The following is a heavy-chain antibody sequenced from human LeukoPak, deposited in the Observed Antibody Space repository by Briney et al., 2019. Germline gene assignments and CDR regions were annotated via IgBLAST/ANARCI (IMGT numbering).Heavy chain of an antibody. CDR1: GFTFSSYA. Sequence: GGSLRLSCAASGFTFSSYAMSWVRQAPGKGLEWVSAISGSGGSTYYADSVKGRFTISRDNSKNTLYLRMNSLRAEDTAVYYCAKDRTGYCSSTSCAGYWGQGTLVTVSS. CDR2: ISGSGGST. J-gene: IGHJ4*02. V-gene: IGHV3-23*01. CDR3: AKDRTGYCSSTSCAGY. D-gene: IGHD2-2*01.